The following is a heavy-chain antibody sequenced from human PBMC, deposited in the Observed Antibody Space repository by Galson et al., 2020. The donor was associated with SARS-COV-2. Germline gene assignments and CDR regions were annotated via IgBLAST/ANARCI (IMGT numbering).Heavy chain of an antibody. Sequence: GESLKISCVASGFTFSTNAMHWVRQAPETGLEWVAGIGHDGLTIEYADSVKGRFTISRDNSKNTLFLQMNRLRVDDTAMYYCAKDRSRAKSWYRSEVFDFWGQGTKVDVSS. D-gene: IGHD1-26*01. CDR1: GFTFSTNA. V-gene: IGHV3-23*01. CDR3: AKDRSRAKSWYRSEVFDF. CDR2: IGHDGLTI. J-gene: IGHJ3*01.